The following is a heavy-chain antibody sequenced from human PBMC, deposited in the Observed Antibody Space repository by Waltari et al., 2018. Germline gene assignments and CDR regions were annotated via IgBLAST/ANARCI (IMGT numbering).Heavy chain of an antibody. Sequence: QVQLQQSGPGLVKPSQTLSLTCAISGDSVSSNSAAWNWIRQSPSRGLEWLGRTYYRSKWYNDYAVSVKSRITINPDTSKNQFSLQLNSVTPEDMAVYYCARGEAGGDYGGNSYYFDYWGQGTLVTVSS. CDR3: ARGEAGGDYGGNSYYFDY. J-gene: IGHJ4*02. CDR1: GDSVSSNSAA. CDR2: TYYRSKWYN. D-gene: IGHD4-17*01. V-gene: IGHV6-1*01.